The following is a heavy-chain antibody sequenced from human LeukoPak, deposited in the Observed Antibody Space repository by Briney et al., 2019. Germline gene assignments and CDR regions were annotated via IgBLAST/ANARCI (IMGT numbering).Heavy chain of an antibody. J-gene: IGHJ4*02. CDR1: GFTFSSYE. CDR3: ARDAGYSYGLGNGIVY. Sequence: GGSLRLSCAASGFTFSSYEMNWVRQAPGKGLEWVSYISTSGSTIYYADSVKGRFTMSRDNAKKSLHLQMNSLRAEDTAIYYCARDAGYSYGLGNGIVYWGQGTLVTVSS. D-gene: IGHD5-18*01. V-gene: IGHV3-48*03. CDR2: ISTSGSTI.